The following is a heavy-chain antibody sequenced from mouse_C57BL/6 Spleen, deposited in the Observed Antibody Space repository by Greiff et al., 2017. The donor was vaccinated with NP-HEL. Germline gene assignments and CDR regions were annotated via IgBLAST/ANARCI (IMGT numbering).Heavy chain of an antibody. CDR1: GYTFTDYE. CDR2: IDPETGGT. CDR3: TRIYYGYGICAY. J-gene: IGHJ3*01. D-gene: IGHD2-2*01. V-gene: IGHV1-15*01. Sequence: QVQLQQSGAELVRPGASVTLSCKASGYTFTDYEMHWVKQTPVHGLEWIGAIDPETGGTAYNQKFKGKAILTADKSSSTAYMELRSMTSEDSAVYYCTRIYYGYGICAYWGQGTLGTVSA.